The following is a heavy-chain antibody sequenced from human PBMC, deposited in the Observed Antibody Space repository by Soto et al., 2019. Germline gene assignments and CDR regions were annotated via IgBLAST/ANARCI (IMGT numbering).Heavy chain of an antibody. Sequence: ASVKVSCKASGYTFTSCGINWVRQAPGQGLEWMGWISAYNGNTNYAQKLQGRVTMTTDTSTSTAYMELRSLRSDDTAVYYYARLIRRYYYDSSGYYNWFDPWGQGTLVTVSS. D-gene: IGHD3-22*01. J-gene: IGHJ5*02. CDR2: ISAYNGNT. V-gene: IGHV1-18*01. CDR3: ARLIRRYYYDSSGYYNWFDP. CDR1: GYTFTSCG.